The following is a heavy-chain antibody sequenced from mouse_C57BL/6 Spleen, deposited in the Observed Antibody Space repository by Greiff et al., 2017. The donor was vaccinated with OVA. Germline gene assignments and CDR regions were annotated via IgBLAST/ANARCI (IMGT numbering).Heavy chain of an antibody. V-gene: IGHV5-6*01. J-gene: IGHJ4*01. Sequence: EVQGVESGGDLVKPGGSLKLSCAASGFTFSSYGMSWVRQTPDKRLEWVATISSGGSYTYYPDSVKGRFTISRDNAKNTLYLQMSSLKSEDTAMYYCARFYYYGSSPYYAMDYWGQGTSVTVSS. CDR3: ARFYYYGSSPYYAMDY. CDR1: GFTFSSYG. CDR2: ISSGGSYT. D-gene: IGHD1-1*01.